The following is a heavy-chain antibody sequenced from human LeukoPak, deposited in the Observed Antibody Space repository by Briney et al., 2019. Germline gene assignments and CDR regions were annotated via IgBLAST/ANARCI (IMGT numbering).Heavy chain of an antibody. CDR3: TTDPQSNYYDSSGYYYVFDY. CDR1: GFTFSNAW. CDR2: IKSKTDGGTT. D-gene: IGHD3-22*01. Sequence: GGSLRLSCAASGFTFSNAWMSWVRQAPGKGLEWVGRIKSKTDGGTTDYAAPVKGRFTISRDDSKNTLYLQMNSLKTEDTAVYYCTTDPQSNYYDSSGYYYVFDYWGQGTLVTVSS. J-gene: IGHJ4*02. V-gene: IGHV3-15*01.